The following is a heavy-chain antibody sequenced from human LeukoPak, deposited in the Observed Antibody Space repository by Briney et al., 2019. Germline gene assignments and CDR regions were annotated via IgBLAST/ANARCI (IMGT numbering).Heavy chain of an antibody. CDR3: AREDYYDSGGYYPFDV. D-gene: IGHD3-22*01. CDR1: GGSISRGSYY. V-gene: IGHV4-61*02. J-gene: IGHJ4*02. CDR2: IYSSGGP. Sequence: SETLSLTCTVSGGSISRGSYYWKWIRQPAGKGLGWVGRIYSSGGPGFTPSLKSRGTISVDTSKNQFSLKLSSVTAADTAVYYCAREDYYDSGGYYPFDVWGQGILVTVSS.